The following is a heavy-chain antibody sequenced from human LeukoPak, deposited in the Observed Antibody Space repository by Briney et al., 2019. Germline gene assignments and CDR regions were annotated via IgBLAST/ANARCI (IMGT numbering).Heavy chain of an antibody. V-gene: IGHV4-38-2*02. CDR3: SRLSHVAGAPKVSWFDP. D-gene: IGHD1-26*01. Sequence: SGTLSLTCTVSAYSISDGWVWGMIRQPPGKGLEWIGSIYRSGTTYYNPSLKSRVTMSVVTSNNQFSLKLTSVTAADTAMYYCSRLSHVAGAPKVSWFDPWGQGTLVTVSS. J-gene: IGHJ5*02. CDR2: IYRSGTT. CDR1: AYSISDGWV.